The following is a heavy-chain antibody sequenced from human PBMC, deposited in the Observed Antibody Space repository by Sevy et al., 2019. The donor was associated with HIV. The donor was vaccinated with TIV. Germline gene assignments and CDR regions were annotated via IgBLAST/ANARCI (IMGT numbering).Heavy chain of an antibody. CDR2: IYYSGST. Sequence: SETLSLTCTVSGGSISSYYWSWIRQPPGKGLEWIGYIYYSGSTNYNPSLKSRVTISVDTSKNQFSLKLSYVTAADTAVYYCARVGYYYGSGSYYPKNYYSYYGMDVWGQGTTVTVSS. CDR1: GGSISSYY. J-gene: IGHJ6*02. CDR3: ARVGYYYGSGSYYPKNYYSYYGMDV. D-gene: IGHD3-10*01. V-gene: IGHV4-59*13.